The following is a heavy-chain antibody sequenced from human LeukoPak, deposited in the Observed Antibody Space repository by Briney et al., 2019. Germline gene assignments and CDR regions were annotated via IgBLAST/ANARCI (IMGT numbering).Heavy chain of an antibody. V-gene: IGHV1-46*01. D-gene: IGHD3-22*01. CDR2: INPSGGST. J-gene: IGHJ4*02. CDR3: ARVAPRNYYDSSGYDY. CDR1: GYTFTSYY. Sequence: ASVKVSCKASGYTFTSYYMHWVRQAPGQGLEWMGIINPSGGSTSYAQKFQGRVTMTRDTSTSTVYMELSSLRSEDTAVYYCARVAPRNYYDSSGYDYWGQGTLVTVSS.